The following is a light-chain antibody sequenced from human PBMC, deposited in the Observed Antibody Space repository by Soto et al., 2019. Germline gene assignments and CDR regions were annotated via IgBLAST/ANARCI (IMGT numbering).Light chain of an antibody. V-gene: IGLV2-11*01. CDR3: CSYAGNRIFV. CDR1: SSDVGGYHS. Sequence: QSALTQPRSVSGSPGQSVTISCTGTSSDVGGYHSVSWYQQHPGKASKLMIYDVYKRPTGVPDRFSGSKSGNTASLTISGLQAEDEADYYCCSYAGNRIFVFGGGTQLTVL. CDR2: DVY. J-gene: IGLJ3*02.